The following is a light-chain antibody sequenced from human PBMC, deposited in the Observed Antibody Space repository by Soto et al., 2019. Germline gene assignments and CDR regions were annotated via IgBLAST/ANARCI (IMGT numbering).Light chain of an antibody. CDR2: EVN. Sequence: QSVLTQPASVSGSPGQSITISCTGTSSDVGGYDYVSWYQLHPGKAPKLMVFEVNNRPSGVSYRFSGSKSGNMASLTISGLQAEDEADYFCSSYSISTAYLFGTGTKVTVL. CDR1: SSDVGGYDY. J-gene: IGLJ1*01. CDR3: SSYSISTAYL. V-gene: IGLV2-14*01.